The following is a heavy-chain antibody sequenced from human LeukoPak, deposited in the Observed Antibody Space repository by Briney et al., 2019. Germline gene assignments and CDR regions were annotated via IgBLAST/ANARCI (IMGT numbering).Heavy chain of an antibody. CDR3: ARDPCSVSSCPSWD. J-gene: IGHJ4*02. CDR1: GYTFRSYG. V-gene: IGHV3-33*01. Sequence: PGGSLRLSCAASGYTFRSYGMQWVRQAPGKGLEWVAAIWYDGSKEYYADSVKGRFTISRDDSKSTLYLQMNSLRDEDTAVYYCARDPCSVSSCPSWDWGQGTQVIDSS. D-gene: IGHD2-15*01. CDR2: IWYDGSKE.